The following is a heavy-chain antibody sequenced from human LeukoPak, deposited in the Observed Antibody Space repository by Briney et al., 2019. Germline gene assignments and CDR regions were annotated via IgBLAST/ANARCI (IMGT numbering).Heavy chain of an antibody. D-gene: IGHD2-2*01. CDR3: ARDIVVVPAAYYSGYYYMDV. V-gene: IGHV3-7*01. CDR1: GFTFSSYW. Sequence: PGGSLRLSCAASGFTFSSYWMSWVRQAPGKGLEWVANIKQDGSEKYYVDSVKGRFTISRDNAKNSLYLQMNSLRAEDTAVYYCARDIVVVPAAYYSGYYYMDVWGKGTTVTISS. J-gene: IGHJ6*03. CDR2: IKQDGSEK.